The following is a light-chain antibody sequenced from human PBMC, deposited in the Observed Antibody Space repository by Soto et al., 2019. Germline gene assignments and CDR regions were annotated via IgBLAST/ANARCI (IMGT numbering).Light chain of an antibody. Sequence: AIRMTQSPSSFSASTGDRGTITCRASQGISSYLAWYQQKPGKAPKLLIYAASTLQSGVPSRFSGSGSGTDFTLTISFLQSEDFATYYCQQYYSYPWTFGQGTKVEIK. CDR1: QGISSY. CDR2: AAS. J-gene: IGKJ1*01. CDR3: QQYYSYPWT. V-gene: IGKV1-8*01.